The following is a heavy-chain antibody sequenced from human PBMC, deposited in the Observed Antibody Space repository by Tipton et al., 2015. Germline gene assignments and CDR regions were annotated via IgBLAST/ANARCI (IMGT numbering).Heavy chain of an antibody. Sequence: TLSLTCTVSGGSISSGKYYWSWIRQHPGKGLEWIGYIYYSGNTYYNPSLKSRVTISVDTSKSQFSLKLTSVTAADTAVYYCARVKVATMLSFFDYWGQGTLVTVSS. CDR2: IYYSGNT. J-gene: IGHJ4*02. D-gene: IGHD5-12*01. V-gene: IGHV4-31*03. CDR3: ARVKVATMLSFFDY. CDR1: GGSISSGKYY.